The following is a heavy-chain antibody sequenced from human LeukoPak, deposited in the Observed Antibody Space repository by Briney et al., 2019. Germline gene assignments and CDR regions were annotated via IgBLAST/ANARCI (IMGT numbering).Heavy chain of an antibody. CDR1: GGSISSYY. CDR3: ARGYSSSWGPAS. Sequence: PSETLSLTCTVSGGSISSYYWSWIRQPPGKGLEWIGYIYYSGSTNYNPSLKSRVTISVDTSKNQFSLKLSSVTAADTAVYYCARGYSSSWGPASWGQGTLVTVSS. D-gene: IGHD6-13*01. J-gene: IGHJ4*02. CDR2: IYYSGST. V-gene: IGHV4-59*12.